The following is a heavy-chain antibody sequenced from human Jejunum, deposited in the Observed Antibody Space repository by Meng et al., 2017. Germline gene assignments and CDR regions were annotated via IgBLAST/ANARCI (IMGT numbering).Heavy chain of an antibody. V-gene: IGHV3-23*01. Sequence: GRSLKISCAASGFVFTTYAMTWVRQAPGKGLEWVSSIAGDGGKTYFADSVKGRFTISRDSSSNTLSLQMSSLRAEDSAIYYCAKAGDGGWELDYFDSWGQGTLVTVSS. CDR1: GFVFTTYA. CDR3: AKAGDGGWELDYFDS. J-gene: IGHJ4*02. CDR2: IAGDGGKT. D-gene: IGHD4-23*01.